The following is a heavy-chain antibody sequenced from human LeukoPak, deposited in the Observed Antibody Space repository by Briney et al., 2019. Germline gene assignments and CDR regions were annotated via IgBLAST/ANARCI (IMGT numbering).Heavy chain of an antibody. CDR2: IYYSGST. CDR3: ARSPPTTVTTSRYWYFDL. Sequence: SETLSLTCTVSGRSISSYYWSWIRQPPGKGLEWVGYIYYSGSTNYNPSLKSRVTISVDTSKNQFSLKLSSVTAADTAVYYCARSPPTTVTTSRYWYFDLWGRGTLVTVSS. J-gene: IGHJ2*01. V-gene: IGHV4-59*01. CDR1: GRSISSYY. D-gene: IGHD4-17*01.